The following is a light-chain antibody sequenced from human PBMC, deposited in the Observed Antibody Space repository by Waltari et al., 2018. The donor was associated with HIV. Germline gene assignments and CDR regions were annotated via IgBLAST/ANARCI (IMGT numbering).Light chain of an antibody. CDR2: EFS. J-gene: IGLJ3*02. V-gene: IGLV2-14*01. CDR3: VSYKSSSSPV. Sequence: QSALTQPASVSGSPGQSITISCTGASFDIYGYNFVSWFQHHPGKAPKVIIYEFSNRPAVVSNRFSGSKSGNTASLTISGLQPEDEAEYFCVSYKSSSSPVFGGGTKLTV. CDR1: SFDIYGYNF.